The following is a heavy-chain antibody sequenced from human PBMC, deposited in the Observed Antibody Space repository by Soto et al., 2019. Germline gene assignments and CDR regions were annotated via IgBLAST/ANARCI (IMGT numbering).Heavy chain of an antibody. D-gene: IGHD3-10*01. CDR2: ICWDDAK. J-gene: IGHJ4*02. V-gene: IGHV2-5*02. Sequence: QITLKESDPTLVKPTQTLTLTCTFSGFSLSISGMCVVWIRQPPGKALEWLALICWDDAKRYSPSLKSRLAISEDTSKNQVVLTMTNMDPVDTATYYCARRGIRGVHFDYWGQGTLVTVSS. CDR3: ARRGIRGVHFDY. CDR1: GFSLSISGMC.